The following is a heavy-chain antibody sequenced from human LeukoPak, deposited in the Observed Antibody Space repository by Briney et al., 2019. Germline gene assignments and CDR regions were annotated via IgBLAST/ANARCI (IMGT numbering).Heavy chain of an antibody. Sequence: PSETLSLTCTVSGGSISNHYWSWIRQPPGKGLEWIGYIYYSGSTNYNRSLKGRVTISVDTSKNQFSLKLNSVTAADTAVYYCARDGSRGYSYGFSFAMDVWGQGTTVTVSS. CDR2: IYYSGST. J-gene: IGHJ6*02. CDR3: ARDGSRGYSYGFSFAMDV. V-gene: IGHV4-59*11. CDR1: GGSISNHY. D-gene: IGHD5-18*01.